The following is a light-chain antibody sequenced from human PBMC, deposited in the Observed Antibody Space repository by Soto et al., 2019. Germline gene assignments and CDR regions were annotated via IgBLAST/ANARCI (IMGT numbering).Light chain of an antibody. V-gene: IGKV3-11*01. CDR2: GAS. CDR3: QQRSNWPLT. J-gene: IGKJ4*01. CDR1: QSVSSSY. Sequence: EIVMTQSPATLSVSPGERATLSCRASQSVSSSYLSWYHQKPGQAPRLLIYGASNRATGIPARFSGSGSGTDFTLTISSLEPEDFAVYYCQQRSNWPLTFGGGTKVDIK.